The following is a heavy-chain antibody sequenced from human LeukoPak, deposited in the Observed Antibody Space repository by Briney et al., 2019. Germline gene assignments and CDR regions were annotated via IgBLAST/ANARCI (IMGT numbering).Heavy chain of an antibody. Sequence: GGSLRLSCAASGYTFSDYYMSWIRQAPGKGLEWVSYISSSSSYTNYADSVKGRFTISRDNAKNSLYLQMNSLRAEDTAVYYCARGHSGGYYDSSGYQGSFDYWGQGTLVTVSS. J-gene: IGHJ4*02. V-gene: IGHV3-11*06. CDR1: GYTFSDYY. D-gene: IGHD3-22*01. CDR3: ARGHSGGYYDSSGYQGSFDY. CDR2: ISSSSSYT.